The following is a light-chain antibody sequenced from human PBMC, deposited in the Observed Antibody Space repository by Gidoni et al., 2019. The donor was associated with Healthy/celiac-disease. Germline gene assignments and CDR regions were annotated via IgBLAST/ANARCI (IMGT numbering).Light chain of an antibody. CDR1: QSVSSSY. V-gene: IGKV3-20*01. Sequence: EIVLTQSPCTLSLSPGERATLSFRASQSVSSSYLAWYQQKPGQAPRLLIYGASSRATGIPDRFSGSGSGTDFTLTISRLEPEDFAVYYCQQYGSSVITFGQGTRLEIK. CDR3: QQYGSSVIT. CDR2: GAS. J-gene: IGKJ5*01.